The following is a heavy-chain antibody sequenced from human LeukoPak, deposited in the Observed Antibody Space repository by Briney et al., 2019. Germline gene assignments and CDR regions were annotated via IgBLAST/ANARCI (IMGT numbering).Heavy chain of an antibody. D-gene: IGHD2-21*01. Sequence: ASVKVSCKASGYTFTGYYMHWVRQAPGKGLEWMGGFDPEDGETVYAQKFQGRLTMTEDTSTDTAYMELRSLRSDDTAVYYCARDRVNYYYYMDVWGKGTTVTVSS. CDR2: FDPEDGET. CDR3: ARDRVNYYYYMDV. CDR1: GYTFTGYY. J-gene: IGHJ6*03. V-gene: IGHV1-24*01.